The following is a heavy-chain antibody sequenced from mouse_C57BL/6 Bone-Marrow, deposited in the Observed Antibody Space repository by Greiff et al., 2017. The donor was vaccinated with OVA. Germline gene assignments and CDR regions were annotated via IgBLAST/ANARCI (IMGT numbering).Heavy chain of an antibody. D-gene: IGHD2-2*01. Sequence: EVMLVESGGGLVKPGGSLKLSCAASGFTFSSYAMSWVRQTPEKRLEWVATISDGGSYTYYPDNVKGRFTISRENAKNNLYLQMSHLKSEDTAMYYGARDGYDVYFDYWGQGTTLTVSS. CDR3: ARDGYDVYFDY. CDR2: ISDGGSYT. V-gene: IGHV5-4*01. J-gene: IGHJ2*01. CDR1: GFTFSSYA.